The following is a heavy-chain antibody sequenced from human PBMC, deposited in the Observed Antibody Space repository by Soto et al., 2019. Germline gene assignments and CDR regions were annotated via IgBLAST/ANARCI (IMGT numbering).Heavy chain of an antibody. CDR2: ISGSGGST. D-gene: IGHD3-10*01. J-gene: IGHJ3*02. CDR1: GFTFSSYA. Sequence: EVQLLESGGGLVQPGGSLRLSCAASGFTFSSYAMSWVRQAPGKGLEWVSAISGSGGSTYYADSVKGRFTISRDNSKNTLYLQMNSLRAADTAVYYCAKEVRYYGSGSYRNPDAFDIWAQGTMVTVSS. V-gene: IGHV3-23*01. CDR3: AKEVRYYGSGSYRNPDAFDI.